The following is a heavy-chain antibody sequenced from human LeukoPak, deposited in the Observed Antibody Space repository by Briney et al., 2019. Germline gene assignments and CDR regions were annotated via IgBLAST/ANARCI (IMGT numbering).Heavy chain of an antibody. CDR1: GYSFTNYL. D-gene: IGHD1-26*01. Sequence: GESLKISCQGSGYSFTNYLIGWVRQVPGKGLELIGVIYFGDSATRYSPSFQRQVAISVDKSIRTAYLQWSSLKASDIAMYYCARRRDLYSGSYYPFDYWGQGTLVTVSS. J-gene: IGHJ4*02. CDR3: ARRRDLYSGSYYPFDY. CDR2: IYFGDSAT. V-gene: IGHV5-51*01.